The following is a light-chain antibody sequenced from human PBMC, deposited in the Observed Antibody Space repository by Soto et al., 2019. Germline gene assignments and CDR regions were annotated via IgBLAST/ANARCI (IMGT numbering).Light chain of an antibody. CDR2: EVS. J-gene: IGLJ1*01. CDR3: SSYTTRTTLYV. Sequence: QSALTQPASVSGSPGQSITISCTGTSSDVGSYNYVSWYQLHPGKAPKLMIYEVSNRPSGVSNRFSGSKSGDTASLTISGLQPEDEADYYCSSYTTRTTLYVFGTGTKVTVL. V-gene: IGLV2-14*01. CDR1: SSDVGSYNY.